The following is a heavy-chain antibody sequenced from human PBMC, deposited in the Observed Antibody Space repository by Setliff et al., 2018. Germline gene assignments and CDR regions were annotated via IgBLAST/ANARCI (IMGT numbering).Heavy chain of an antibody. V-gene: IGHV4-59*01. CDR1: IGSISSYS. CDR2: IHYSGST. D-gene: IGHD1-1*01. J-gene: IGHJ4*02. Sequence: SETLSLTCAVSIGSISSYSWTRIRQPPGKGLEWIGHIHYSGSTRYNPSLKSRATISLDTSKKQFSLKVASVSAADTAVYFCARILSDNSKVFDSWGQGALVTVSS. CDR3: ARILSDNSKVFDS.